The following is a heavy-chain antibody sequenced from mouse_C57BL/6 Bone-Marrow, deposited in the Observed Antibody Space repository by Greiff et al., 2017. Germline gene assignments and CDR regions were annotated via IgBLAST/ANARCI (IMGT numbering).Heavy chain of an antibody. CDR3: TRVSYGYDVPYAMDY. J-gene: IGHJ4*01. V-gene: IGHV5-9-1*02. CDR2: ISSGGDYI. CDR1: GFTFSSYA. Sequence: EVQLVESGEGLVKPGGSLKLSCAASGFTFSSYAMSWVRQTPEKRLEWVAYISSGGDYIYYADTVKGRFTISRDNARDTLYLQMSSLKSEDTALYYCTRVSYGYDVPYAMDYWGEGASVTLSS. D-gene: IGHD2-2*01.